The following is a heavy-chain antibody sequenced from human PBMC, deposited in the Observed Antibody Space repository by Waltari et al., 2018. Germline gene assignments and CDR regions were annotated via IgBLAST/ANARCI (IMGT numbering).Heavy chain of an antibody. CDR3: AREYSGKGDDAFDI. J-gene: IGHJ3*02. D-gene: IGHD5-12*01. V-gene: IGHV1-2*02. Sequence: QVQLVQSGAEVKKPGASVKVSCKASGYTFTGYYRHGMRQAPGQGLEWMGWINHNSGGTNYAQQFQGRVTMTRDTSISTAYMAVSRLRSDDTAVYYCAREYSGKGDDAFDIWGQGTMVTVSS. CDR1: GYTFTGYY. CDR2: INHNSGGT.